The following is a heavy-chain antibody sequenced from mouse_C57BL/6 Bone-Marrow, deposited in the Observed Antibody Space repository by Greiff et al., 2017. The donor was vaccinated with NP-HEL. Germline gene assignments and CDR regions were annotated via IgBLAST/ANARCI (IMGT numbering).Heavy chain of an antibody. Sequence: VQLQQSGPELVKPGASVKISCKASGYSFTGYYMNWVKQSPEKSLEWIGEINPSTGGTTYNQKFKAKATLTVDKSSSTAYMQLKSLTSEDSAVYYCARKTTVVAFDYWGQGTTLTVSS. CDR1: GYSFTGYY. V-gene: IGHV1-42*01. CDR3: ARKTTVVAFDY. J-gene: IGHJ2*01. CDR2: INPSTGGT. D-gene: IGHD1-1*01.